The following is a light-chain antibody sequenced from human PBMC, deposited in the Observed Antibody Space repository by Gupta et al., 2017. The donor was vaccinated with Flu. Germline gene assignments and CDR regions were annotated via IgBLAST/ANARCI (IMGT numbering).Light chain of an antibody. Sequence: PSILSASVGDKVTITCRASQSINTWLDWYQQKAGKAPKVLIYKASTLKSGVPSRFSGSGSGTEFTLTISGLQPDDFATYYCQQYHSYPITFGQGTKVEIK. CDR1: QSINTW. J-gene: IGKJ2*01. CDR3: QQYHSYPIT. CDR2: KAS. V-gene: IGKV1-5*03.